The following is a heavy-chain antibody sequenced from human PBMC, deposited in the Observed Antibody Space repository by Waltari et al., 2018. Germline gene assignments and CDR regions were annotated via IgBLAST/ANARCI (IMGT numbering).Heavy chain of an antibody. Sequence: QVQLQESGPGLVKPSETLSLTCTVSGYSISSAYFWGWIRQPPGKGLEWIGSVHSSGSAYYNPSRQSRVTISVDTTRGQVSLKLSSVTAADTAVYYCAKSLYTGSVSYMLTDVWGLGTLVTVSS. J-gene: IGHJ4*02. CDR1: GYSISSAYF. CDR2: VHSSGSA. CDR3: AKSLYTGSVSYMLTDV. D-gene: IGHD2-8*02. V-gene: IGHV4-38-2*02.